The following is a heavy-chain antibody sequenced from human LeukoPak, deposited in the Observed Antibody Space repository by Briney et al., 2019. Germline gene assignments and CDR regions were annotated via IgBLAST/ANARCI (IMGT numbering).Heavy chain of an antibody. CDR2: IYTSGST. D-gene: IGHD2-2*01. CDR1: GGSFSGYY. V-gene: IGHV4-59*10. J-gene: IGHJ3*02. Sequence: PSETLSLTCAVYGGSFSGYYWSWIRQPAGKGLEWIGRIYTSGSTNYNPSLKSRVTISVDTSKNQFSLKLSSVTAADTAVYYCARYQLLFFPGAFDIWGQGTMVTVS. CDR3: ARYQLLFFPGAFDI.